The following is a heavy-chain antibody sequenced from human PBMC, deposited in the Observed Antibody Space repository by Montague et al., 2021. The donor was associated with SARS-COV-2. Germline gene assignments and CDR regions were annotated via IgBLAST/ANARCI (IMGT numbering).Heavy chain of an antibody. J-gene: IGHJ4*02. CDR1: VGSISSNNYY. Sequence: SETLSLTCTVSVGSISSNNYYWGWIRQPPGKALEWIGSIYYSGSTYYNPSLKSRVTMSVDTSENQFSLKLSSVTAADTAVYYCARDGFYYDRSGPSNFDYGGQGTLVTVSS. CDR2: IYYSGST. V-gene: IGHV4-39*07. CDR3: ARDGFYYDRSGPSNFDY. D-gene: IGHD3-22*01.